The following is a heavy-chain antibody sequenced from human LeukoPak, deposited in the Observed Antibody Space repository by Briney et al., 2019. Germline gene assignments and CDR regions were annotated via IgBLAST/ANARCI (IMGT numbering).Heavy chain of an antibody. CDR2: IYYGGST. V-gene: IGHV4-39*01. Sequence: NPSETLSLTCTVSGGSISISSYYWGWIRQPPGKGLEWIGSIYYGGSTYYNPSLKSRVTISVDTSKNQFSLKLSSVTAADTAVYYCARRDGGYSSSWSQYNWFDPWGQGTLVTVSS. CDR1: GGSISISSYY. CDR3: ARRDGGYSSSWSQYNWFDP. J-gene: IGHJ5*02. D-gene: IGHD6-13*01.